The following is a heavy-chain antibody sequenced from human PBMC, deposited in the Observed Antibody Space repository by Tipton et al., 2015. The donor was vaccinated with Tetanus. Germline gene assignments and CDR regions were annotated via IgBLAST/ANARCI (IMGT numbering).Heavy chain of an antibody. D-gene: IGHD5-12*01. CDR1: GASISTYS. Sequence: LRLSCTVSGASISTYSWTWIRQSPGKGLEWIAYLYFSGNTNYNPSLKTRVTMSPDTSKNQVSLGLNSVTAADTAVYYCARAGEGGYDATMGFYYYYMDVWGKGTTVTVSS. CDR2: LYFSGNT. V-gene: IGHV4-59*01. CDR3: ARAGEGGYDATMGFYYYYMDV. J-gene: IGHJ6*03.